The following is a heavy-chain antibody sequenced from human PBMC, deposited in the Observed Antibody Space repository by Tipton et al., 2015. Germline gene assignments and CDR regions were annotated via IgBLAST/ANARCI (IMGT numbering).Heavy chain of an antibody. J-gene: IGHJ4*02. CDR2: IKSDGSSI. V-gene: IGHV3-74*01. CDR3: ARGDYFDY. Sequence: SLRLSCAASGFTFSNYWMSWVHQAPGKGLVWVSRIKSDGSSISHADSVKGRFTISRDNAKNTLYLQMNSLRAEDTAVYFCARGDYFDYWGQGTLVIVSS. CDR1: GFTFSNYW.